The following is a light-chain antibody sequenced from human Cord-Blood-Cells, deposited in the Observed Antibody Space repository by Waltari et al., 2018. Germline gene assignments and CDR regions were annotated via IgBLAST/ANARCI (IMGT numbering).Light chain of an antibody. CDR3: MIWHSSAWV. V-gene: IGLV5-45*01. J-gene: IGLJ3*02. CDR1: SGINVGTYR. Sequence: SASLTCTLRSGINVGTYRIYWYQQKPGSPPQYLLRYKSDSDKQQGSGVPSRFSGSKDASANAGILLISGLQSEDEADYYCMIWHSSAWVFGGGTKLTVL. CDR2: YKSDSDK.